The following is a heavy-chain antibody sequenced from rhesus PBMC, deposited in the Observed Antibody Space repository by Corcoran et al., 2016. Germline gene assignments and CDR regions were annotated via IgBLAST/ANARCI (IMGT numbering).Heavy chain of an antibody. Sequence: EVQLVESGGGLVQPGGSLRLSCAASGFTFSSYDMNWVRKALGKGLEWVSSFSNHCKTIYYADSVKGRFAISRDNAKNSLSLQMNSLKTEDTAVYYCTSEYSNYPYGLDSWGQGVVVTVSS. J-gene: IGHJ6*01. D-gene: IGHD4-23*01. CDR3: TSEYSNYPYGLDS. CDR1: GFTFSSYD. CDR2: FSNHCKTI. V-gene: IGHV3S4*01.